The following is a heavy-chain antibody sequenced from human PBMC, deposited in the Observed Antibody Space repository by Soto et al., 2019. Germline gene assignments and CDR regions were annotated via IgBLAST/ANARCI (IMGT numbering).Heavy chain of an antibody. J-gene: IGHJ4*02. CDR2: IIPIFGTA. V-gene: IGHV1-69*01. CDR3: ARETHNYGGKAFDY. D-gene: IGHD4-17*01. Sequence: QVQLVQSGAEVKKPGSSVKVSCKASGGTFSSYAISWVRQAPGQGLEWMGVIIPIFGTANYAQKFQGRVTITADESTSTDYMELSSLRSEDTAVYYCARETHNYGGKAFDYWGQGTLVTVSS. CDR1: GGTFSSYA.